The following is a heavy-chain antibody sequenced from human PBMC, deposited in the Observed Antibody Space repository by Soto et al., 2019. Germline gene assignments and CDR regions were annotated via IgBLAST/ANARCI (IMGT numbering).Heavy chain of an antibody. D-gene: IGHD3-3*01. J-gene: IGHJ4*02. CDR1: GLNFDDFA. CDR3: AKGRYDFWSPYYFDS. V-gene: IGHV3-9*01. Sequence: PGGSLRLSCVGTGLNFDDFAMLWVRQAPGKGLEWVSGITWNSRVLAYADSVKGRFTISRDNARNSLYLQMDSLRDEDTALYYCAKGRYDFWSPYYFDSWGQGTLVTVSS. CDR2: ITWNSRVL.